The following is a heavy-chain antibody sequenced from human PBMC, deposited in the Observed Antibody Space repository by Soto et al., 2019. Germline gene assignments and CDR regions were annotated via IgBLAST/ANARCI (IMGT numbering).Heavy chain of an antibody. D-gene: IGHD3-10*01. Sequence: PSETLTLTCTVSGGSISSGGYYWSWIRQHPGKGLEWIGYIYYSGSTYYNPSLKSRVTISVDTSKNQFSLKLSSVTAADTVVYYCARGSPYGDFSDYWGQGSLVTVSS. CDR2: IYYSGST. V-gene: IGHV4-31*03. CDR3: ARGSPYGDFSDY. CDR1: GGSISSGGYY. J-gene: IGHJ4*02.